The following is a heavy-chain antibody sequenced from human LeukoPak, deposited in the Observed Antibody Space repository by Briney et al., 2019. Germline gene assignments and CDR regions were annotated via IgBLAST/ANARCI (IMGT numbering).Heavy chain of an antibody. D-gene: IGHD3-22*01. CDR1: GFTFSSYG. Sequence: GGSLRLSCAASGFTFSSYGMHWVRQAPGKGLEWVAVIWYDGSNKYYAESVKGRFTISRDNSKNTLCLLMDSLRAEDTAVYYCARDNYYDSSGLGGMDVWGQGTTVTVSS. CDR3: ARDNYYDSSGLGGMDV. V-gene: IGHV3-33*01. CDR2: IWYDGSNK. J-gene: IGHJ6*02.